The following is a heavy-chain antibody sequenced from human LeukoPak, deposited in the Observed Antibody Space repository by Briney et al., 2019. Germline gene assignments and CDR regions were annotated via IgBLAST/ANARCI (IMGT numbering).Heavy chain of an antibody. V-gene: IGHV3-11*01. D-gene: IGHD3-22*01. CDR3: ARDRPSITTDAFDI. CDR2: IRTSGSTI. Sequence: GGSLRLSCAASGFTFSDYYMSWIRQAPGKGLEWVSDIRTSGSTIYYADSVKGRFTISRDNAKNSLYLQMNSLRAEDTAVYYCARDRPSITTDAFDIWGQGTMVTVSS. J-gene: IGHJ3*02. CDR1: GFTFSDYY.